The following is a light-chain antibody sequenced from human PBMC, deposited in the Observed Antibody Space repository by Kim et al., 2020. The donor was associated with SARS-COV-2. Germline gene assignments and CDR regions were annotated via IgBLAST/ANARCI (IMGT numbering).Light chain of an antibody. J-gene: IGLJ2*01. CDR3: AAWDDSLRGVV. CDR1: SSNIGNNP. Sequence: GQRVTISCSGSSSNIGNNPVNWYQQLPGTAPKLLIYNNTQRPSGVPDRFSGSKSGTSASLAISGLQSEDEADYYCAAWDDSLRGVVFGGGTQLTVL. V-gene: IGLV1-44*01. CDR2: NNT.